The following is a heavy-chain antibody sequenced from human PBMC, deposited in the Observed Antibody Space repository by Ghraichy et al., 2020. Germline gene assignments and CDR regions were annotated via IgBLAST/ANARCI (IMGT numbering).Heavy chain of an antibody. CDR2: ITSSSTFI. J-gene: IGHJ4*02. Sequence: GGSLRLSCAASGFAFSSYTLNWVRQAPGKGLEWISSITSSSTFIYYADSVKGRFTISRDNAKNSLYLQMNSLRADDTAIYYCARDGGPSYGAQLDYWGQGTLVTVSA. CDR1: GFAFSSYT. D-gene: IGHD4-17*01. V-gene: IGHV3-21*01. CDR3: ARDGGPSYGAQLDY.